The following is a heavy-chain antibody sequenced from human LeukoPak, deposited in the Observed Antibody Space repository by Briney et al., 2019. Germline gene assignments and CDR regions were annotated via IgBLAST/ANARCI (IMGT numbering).Heavy chain of an antibody. CDR1: GFTFSSYG. J-gene: IGHJ4*02. D-gene: IGHD5-24*01. Sequence: PGGSLRLSRAASGFTFSSYGMHWVRQAPGKGLEWVAVIWYDGSNKYYADSVKGRFTISRDNSKNTLYLQMNSLRAEDTAVYYCARAGDGYSDFDYWGQGTLVTVSS. CDR3: ARAGDGYSDFDY. CDR2: IWYDGSNK. V-gene: IGHV3-33*01.